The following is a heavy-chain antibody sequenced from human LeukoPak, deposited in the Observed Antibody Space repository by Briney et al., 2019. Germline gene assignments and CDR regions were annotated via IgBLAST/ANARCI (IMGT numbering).Heavy chain of an antibody. CDR3: ARASFLPDY. CDR2: IISDGSST. J-gene: IGHJ4*02. Sequence: GGSLRLSCAASGFTFSTYWMHWVRQAPGKGLVWVSRIISDGSSTSYADSVKGRFTISRDNSKNTLYLQMNSLRAEDTAVYYCARASFLPDYWGQGTLVTVSS. CDR1: GFTFSTYW. D-gene: IGHD2/OR15-2a*01. V-gene: IGHV3-74*01.